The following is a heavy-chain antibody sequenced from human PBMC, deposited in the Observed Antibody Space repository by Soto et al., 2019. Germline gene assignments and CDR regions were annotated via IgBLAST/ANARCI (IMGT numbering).Heavy chain of an antibody. V-gene: IGHV3-11*01. CDR2: ISSSGSTI. Sequence: GGSLRLSCAASGFTFSDYYMSWIRQAPGKGLEWASYISSSGSTIYYADSVKGRFTISRDNAKNSLYLQMNSLRAEDTAVYYCARHRYSSGWYSDRDAFDIWGQGTMVTVSS. CDR3: ARHRYSSGWYSDRDAFDI. CDR1: GFTFSDYY. D-gene: IGHD6-19*01. J-gene: IGHJ3*02.